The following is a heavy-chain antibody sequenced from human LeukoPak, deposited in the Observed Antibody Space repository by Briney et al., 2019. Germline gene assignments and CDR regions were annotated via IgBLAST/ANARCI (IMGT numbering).Heavy chain of an antibody. CDR3: VKEPSI. J-gene: IGHJ4*02. V-gene: IGHV4-39*06. CDR2: VHQSGRV. Sequence: SETLSLTCSVSGGSISGSEYYWGWIRQPPAKGLERLRAVHQSGRVEYNPSLRVRTTISENTSKNQFTLKRTAMTAADTPFYCCVKEPSIWGQGILVTVSS. D-gene: IGHD3-3*02. CDR1: GGSISGSEYY.